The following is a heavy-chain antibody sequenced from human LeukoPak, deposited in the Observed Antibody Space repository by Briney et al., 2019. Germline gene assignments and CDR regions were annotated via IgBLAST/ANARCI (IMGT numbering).Heavy chain of an antibody. J-gene: IGHJ4*02. Sequence: GGSLRLSCAASGFTFSSYAMSWVRQAPGKGLEWVSAISGSGGSTYYADSVKGRFTISRDNSKNTLYLQMNSLRAEDTAVYYCAKKQKYVVTYRYYAGEYVYWDQVTLVIVGS. CDR1: GFTFSSYA. CDR3: AKKQKYVVTYRYYAGEYVY. D-gene: IGHD4-11*01. CDR2: ISGSGGST. V-gene: IGHV3-23*01.